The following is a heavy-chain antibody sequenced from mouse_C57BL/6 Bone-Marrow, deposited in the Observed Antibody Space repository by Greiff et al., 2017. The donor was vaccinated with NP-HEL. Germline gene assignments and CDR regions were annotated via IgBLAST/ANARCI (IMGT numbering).Heavy chain of an antibody. V-gene: IGHV1-26*01. CDR2: INPNNGGT. CDR1: GYTFTDYY. D-gene: IGHD1-1*01. CDR3: ARRDGSSYVGFAY. J-gene: IGHJ3*01. Sequence: VQLQQSGPELVKPGASVKISCKASGYTFTDYYMNWVKQSHGKSLEWIGDINPNNGGTSYNQKFKGKATLTVDKSSSTAYMELRSLTSEDSAVYDCARRDGSSYVGFAYWGQGTLVTVSA.